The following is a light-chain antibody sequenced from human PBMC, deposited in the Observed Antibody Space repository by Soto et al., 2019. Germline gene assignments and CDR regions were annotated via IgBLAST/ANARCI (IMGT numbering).Light chain of an antibody. CDR2: AAS. CDR1: QSIRIY. J-gene: IGKJ1*01. V-gene: IGKV1-5*01. CDR3: QQYNSYPWT. Sequence: DIQMTQSPSTLSASVGDRVTITCRASQSIRIYLNWYQQKPGKAPELLIFAASSLQSGVPSRFSGSGSGTEFTLTISSLQPDDFATYYCQQYNSYPWTFGQGTKVDIK.